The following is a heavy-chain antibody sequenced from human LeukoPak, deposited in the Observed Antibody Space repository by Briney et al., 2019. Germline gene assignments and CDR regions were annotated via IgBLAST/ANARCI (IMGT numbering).Heavy chain of an antibody. Sequence: GRSLTLSCAASGFTFSSYGMHWVRQAPGKGLEWVAAIWYDGSNKYYADSVKGRFTISRENSKNTLYLQMNSLRAEDTAVYYCARVMSNYLHYYYYYGMDVWGQGTTVTVSS. CDR1: GFTFSSYG. CDR2: IWYDGSNK. D-gene: IGHD4-11*01. J-gene: IGHJ6*02. V-gene: IGHV3-33*01. CDR3: ARVMSNYLHYYYYYGMDV.